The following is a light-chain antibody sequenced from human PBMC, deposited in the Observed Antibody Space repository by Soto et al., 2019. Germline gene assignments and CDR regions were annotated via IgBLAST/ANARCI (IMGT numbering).Light chain of an antibody. J-gene: IGKJ5*01. CDR2: GAS. CDR1: QSVSNN. Sequence: EIVMTQSPATLSVSPGERATLSCRASQSVSNNLAWYQQKPGQAPRLLIYGASSRATNIPARFSGSGSGTEFTLTISSLQSEDFAVYYCRQYNSWPPPITFGQGTRLEI. V-gene: IGKV3-15*01. CDR3: RQYNSWPPPIT.